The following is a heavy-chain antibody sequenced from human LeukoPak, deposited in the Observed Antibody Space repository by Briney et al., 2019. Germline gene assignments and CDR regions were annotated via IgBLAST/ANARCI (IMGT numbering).Heavy chain of an antibody. V-gene: IGHV3-20*01. Sequence: GGSLRLSCAASGFTFGDYGMSWVRQAPGKGLEWVSGIYWNGGSTGYADSVKGRFTISRDNDKNSLYLQMNSLRAEDTALYHCARDGSTGWYSDYWGQGTLVTVSS. CDR1: GFTFGDYG. CDR2: IYWNGGST. D-gene: IGHD6-19*01. CDR3: ARDGSTGWYSDY. J-gene: IGHJ4*02.